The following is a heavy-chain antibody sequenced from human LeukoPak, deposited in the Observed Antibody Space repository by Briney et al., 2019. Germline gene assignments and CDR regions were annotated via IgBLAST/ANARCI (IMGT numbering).Heavy chain of an antibody. J-gene: IGHJ3*02. Sequence: SETLSLTCTVSGGSISSSSYYWSWIRQPAGKGLEWIGRIYTSGSTNYNPSLKSRVTISVDTSKNQFSLKLSSVTAADTAVYYCARYIGYCSSTSCYDAFDIWGQGTMVTVSS. D-gene: IGHD2-2*01. V-gene: IGHV4-61*02. CDR3: ARYIGYCSSTSCYDAFDI. CDR2: IYTSGST. CDR1: GGSISSSSYY.